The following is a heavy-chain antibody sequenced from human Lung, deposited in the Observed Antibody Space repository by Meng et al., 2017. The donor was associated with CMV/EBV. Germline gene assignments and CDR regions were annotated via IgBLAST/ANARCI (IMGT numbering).Heavy chain of an antibody. J-gene: IGHJ1*01. D-gene: IGHD3-10*01. CDR2: IPHRGSS. Sequence: QVQLRASGPALAKPSGTLSLTCAVSGDSITNHTWWAWVRQPPGKGLEWIGEIPHRGSSAYSPSLKSRVSMSIDKSKNQFSLKLTSVTAADTAVYHCLRRSGGSVWGQGTLVTVSS. CDR1: GDSITNHTW. V-gene: IGHV4-4*02. CDR3: LRRSGGSV.